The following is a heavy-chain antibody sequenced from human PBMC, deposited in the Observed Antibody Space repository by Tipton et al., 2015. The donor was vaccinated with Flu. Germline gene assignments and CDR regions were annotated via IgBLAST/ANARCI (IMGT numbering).Heavy chain of an antibody. CDR3: ARNLVDRAFDI. CDR1: GFNFIDHA. J-gene: IGHJ3*02. CDR2: ISSSSGYI. V-gene: IGHV3-21*01. Sequence: SLRLSCAASGFNFIDHAMNWVRQAPGKGLQWVSSISSSSGYIYYTDSVKGRFTISRDNAKNSLYLQMSSLRAEDTAVYSCARNLVDRAFDIWGQGTMVTVSS. D-gene: IGHD3-10*01.